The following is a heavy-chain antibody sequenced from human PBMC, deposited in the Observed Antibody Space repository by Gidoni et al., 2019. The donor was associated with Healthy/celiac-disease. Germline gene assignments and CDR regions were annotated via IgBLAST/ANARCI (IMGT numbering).Heavy chain of an antibody. V-gene: IGHV3-48*02. CDR3: AREFFESIAVAGTGFDY. CDR2: ISSSSSTI. J-gene: IGHJ4*02. CDR1: GFTHGSYT. Sequence: EVQLVESGGGGGRPGGYVSTYGAASGFTHGSYTMNWVRQAPGKGLEWVSYISSSSSTIYYADSVKGRFTISRDNAKNSLYLQMNSLRDEDTAVYYCAREFFESIAVAGTGFDYWGQGTLVTVSS. D-gene: IGHD6-19*01.